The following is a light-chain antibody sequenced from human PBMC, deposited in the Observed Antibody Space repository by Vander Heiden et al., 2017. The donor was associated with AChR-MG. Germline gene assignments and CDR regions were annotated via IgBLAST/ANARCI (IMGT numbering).Light chain of an antibody. Sequence: PGERATLSCRASQSVSSNLAWYQQKPVQDPRLLIYGASTRSTGIPARFSGSASGTEFTLTISSLQSEDFAVYYCQQDNNWPFTFGHGTKVDIK. CDR1: QSVSSN. CDR3: QQDNNWPFT. J-gene: IGKJ3*01. V-gene: IGKV3-15*01. CDR2: GAS.